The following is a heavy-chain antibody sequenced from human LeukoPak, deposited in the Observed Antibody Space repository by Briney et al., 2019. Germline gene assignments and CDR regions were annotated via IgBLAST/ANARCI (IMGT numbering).Heavy chain of an antibody. J-gene: IGHJ2*01. V-gene: IGHV1-69*01. CDR3: ASTTIFGVGPRSYWYFDL. CDR1: GGTFSSYA. CDR2: IIPIFGTA. Sequence: SVKVSCKASGGTFSSYAISWVRQAPGQGLEWMGGIIPIFGTANYAQKFQGRVTITADESTSTAYMELSSLRSEDTAVYYCASTTIFGVGPRSYWYFDLWGRGTLVTVSS. D-gene: IGHD3-3*01.